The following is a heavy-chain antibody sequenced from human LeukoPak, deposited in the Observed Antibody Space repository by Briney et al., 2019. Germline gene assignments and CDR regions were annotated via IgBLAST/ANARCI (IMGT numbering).Heavy chain of an antibody. J-gene: IGHJ4*02. CDR2: INHSGST. Sequence: SETLSLTCAVYGGSFSGYYWSWIRQPPGQGLEWIGEINHSGSTNYNPSLKSRVTISVDTSKKQFSLKLGSVTAAATAVSYCARGRLGSVRGVIINYFAYWGQGTLVTVSS. D-gene: IGHD3-10*01. V-gene: IGHV4-34*01. CDR3: ARGRLGSVRGVIINYFAY. CDR1: GGSFSGYY.